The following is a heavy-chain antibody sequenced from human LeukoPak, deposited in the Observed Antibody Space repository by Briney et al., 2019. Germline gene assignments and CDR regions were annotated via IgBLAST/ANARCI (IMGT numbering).Heavy chain of an antibody. CDR3: ARQGSYDNSGYSFDY. J-gene: IGHJ4*02. CDR1: GYSLINHW. V-gene: IGHV5-51*01. CDR2: IYPGNADA. D-gene: IGHD3-22*01. Sequence: ESLKTSCKASGYSLINHWIGWVRQMPGKGLDWMGIIYPGNADATYSPSFQGQVTISADKSTTTVYLQWSSLKASDTAMYYCARQGSYDNSGYSFDYWGQGTLVTVSS.